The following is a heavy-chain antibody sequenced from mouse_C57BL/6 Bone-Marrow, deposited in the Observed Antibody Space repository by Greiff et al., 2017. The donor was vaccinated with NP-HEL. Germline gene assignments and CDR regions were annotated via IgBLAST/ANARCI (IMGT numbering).Heavy chain of an antibody. CDR1: GYTFTSYW. D-gene: IGHD1-1*01. CDR2: IDPSDSYT. CDR3: ARITTVVATGDY. V-gene: IGHV1-50*01. Sequence: QVQLQQPGAELVKPGASVKLSCKASGYTFTSYWMQWVKQRPGQGLEWIGEIDPSDSYTNYNQKFKGKGTLTVDTSSSTAYMQLSSLTSEDSAVYYCARITTVVATGDYWGQGTTLTVSS. J-gene: IGHJ2*01.